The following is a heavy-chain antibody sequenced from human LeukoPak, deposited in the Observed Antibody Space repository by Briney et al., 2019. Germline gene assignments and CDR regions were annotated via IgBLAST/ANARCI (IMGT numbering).Heavy chain of an antibody. CDR2: IYSSGTT. J-gene: IGHJ4*02. CDR3: GRRPAVDGPIDN. V-gene: IGHV4-59*02. CDR1: GGSVHRSF. Sequence: SETLSLTCVVSGGSVHRSFWTWVRQPPGKGLEWIGRIYSSGTTDYSPSLKSRLTIAIDTPKNQFSLRLASVTAADTAVYYCGRRPAVDGPIDNWGQGILVAVSS. D-gene: IGHD3/OR15-3a*01.